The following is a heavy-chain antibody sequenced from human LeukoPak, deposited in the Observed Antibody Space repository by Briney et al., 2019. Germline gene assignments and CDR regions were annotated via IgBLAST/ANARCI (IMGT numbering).Heavy chain of an antibody. Sequence: SETLSLTCTVSGGSISSYYWSWIRQPPGKGLEWMGYIYYSGSTNYNPSLKSRVTISVDTSKNQFSLKLSSVTAADTAVYYCARVRYSSRRSYYFDYWGQGTLVTVSS. V-gene: IGHV4-59*01. CDR1: GGSISSYY. D-gene: IGHD6-13*01. CDR3: ARVRYSSRRSYYFDY. J-gene: IGHJ4*02. CDR2: IYYSGST.